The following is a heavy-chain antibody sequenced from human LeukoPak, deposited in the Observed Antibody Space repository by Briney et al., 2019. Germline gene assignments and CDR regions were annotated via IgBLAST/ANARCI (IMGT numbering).Heavy chain of an antibody. V-gene: IGHV4-59*01. Sequence: SETLSLTCTVSGGSISSYYWSWIRQPPGKGLEWIGYIYYSGSTNYNPSLESRVTISVDTSKNQFSLKLSSVTAADTAVYYCARVNDILTGYSFDYWGQGTLVTVSS. D-gene: IGHD3-9*01. J-gene: IGHJ4*02. CDR3: ARVNDILTGYSFDY. CDR1: GGSISSYY. CDR2: IYYSGST.